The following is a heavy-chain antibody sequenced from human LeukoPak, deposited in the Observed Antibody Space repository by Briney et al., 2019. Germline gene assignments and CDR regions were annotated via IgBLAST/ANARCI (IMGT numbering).Heavy chain of an antibody. V-gene: IGHV5-51*01. J-gene: IGHJ3*02. CDR2: VYPGDSDT. CDR3: ARQLDYGGFGAFGI. D-gene: IGHD4-23*01. Sequence: GESLKISCKGSGYTFTNYWIHWVRQMPGKGLAWMGNVYPGDSDTRYSPSFQGQVTISADKSITTTYLQWNSLKASDTAIYYCARQLDYGGFGAFGIWGQGTMVTVSS. CDR1: GYTFTNYW.